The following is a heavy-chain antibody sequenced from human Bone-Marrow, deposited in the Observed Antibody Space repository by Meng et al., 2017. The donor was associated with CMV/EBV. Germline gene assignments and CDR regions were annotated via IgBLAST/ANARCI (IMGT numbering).Heavy chain of an antibody. CDR3: AKDPGRVGAPVVDY. Sequence: GESLKISCAASGFTFSGYGMHWVRQAPGKGLEWVAFIRYDGSNEYYADSVKGRFTISRENSKNTLYLQMNSLRPKDTAVYYCAKDPGRVGAPVVDYWGQGTLVTVSS. J-gene: IGHJ4*02. D-gene: IGHD2-21*01. CDR1: GFTFSGYG. V-gene: IGHV3-30*02. CDR2: IRYDGSNE.